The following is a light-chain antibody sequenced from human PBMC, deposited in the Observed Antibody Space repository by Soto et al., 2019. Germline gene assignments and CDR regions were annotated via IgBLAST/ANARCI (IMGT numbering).Light chain of an antibody. CDR2: GAS. CDR1: QSVNSN. J-gene: IGKJ4*01. CDR3: QQYNNWPPLT. Sequence: EIVMTQSPATLSVSPGERATLSCRASQSVNSNLAWYQQKPGQAPRLLIYGASTRATGIPARFSGSGSGTEFTLTISSLHSENFAVYYCQQYNNWPPLTFGGGTKVEIK. V-gene: IGKV3-15*01.